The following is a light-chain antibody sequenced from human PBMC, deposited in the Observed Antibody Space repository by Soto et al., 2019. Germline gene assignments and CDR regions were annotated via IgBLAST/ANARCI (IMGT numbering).Light chain of an antibody. Sequence: EIVLTQSPATLSFSPGERATLSCGASQSVDTYLAWYQQKPGQAPRLLIYDASDRAPGIPARFSGSGAGTDFTLTISSLEPQDFAVYYCQQRSNWPLTFGGGTKVDIK. V-gene: IGKV3-11*01. J-gene: IGKJ4*01. CDR1: QSVDTY. CDR3: QQRSNWPLT. CDR2: DAS.